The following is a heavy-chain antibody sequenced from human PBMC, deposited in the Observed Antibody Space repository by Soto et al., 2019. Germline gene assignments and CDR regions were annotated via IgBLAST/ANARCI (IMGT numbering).Heavy chain of an antibody. V-gene: IGHV3-21*01. D-gene: IGHD6-13*01. Sequence: GGSLRLSCAASGFTFSSYSMNWVRQAPGKGLEWVSSISSSSSYIYYADSVKGRFTISRDNAKNSLYLQMNSLRAEDTAVYYCARDSLDIAAAGTIWGQGTLVTAPQ. J-gene: IGHJ4*02. CDR1: GFTFSSYS. CDR3: ARDSLDIAAAGTI. CDR2: ISSSSSYI.